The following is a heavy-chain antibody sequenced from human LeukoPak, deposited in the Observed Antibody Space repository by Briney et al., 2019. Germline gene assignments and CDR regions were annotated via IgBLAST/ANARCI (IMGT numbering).Heavy chain of an antibody. CDR1: GFTFSSYW. CDR3: ATYTAMVTYFDY. CDR2: IKQDGSEK. V-gene: IGHV3-7*03. Sequence: GGSLRLSCAASGFTFSSYWMSWVRQAPGKGLEWVANIKQDGSEKYYVDSVKGRFTISRDNAKNSLYLQMSSLRAEDTAVYYCATYTAMVTYFDYWGQGTLVTVSS. J-gene: IGHJ4*02. D-gene: IGHD5-18*01.